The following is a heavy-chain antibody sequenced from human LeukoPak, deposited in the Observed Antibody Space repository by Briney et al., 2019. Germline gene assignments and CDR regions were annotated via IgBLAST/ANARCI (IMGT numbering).Heavy chain of an antibody. D-gene: IGHD2-2*01. CDR3: ARDRGKGYCSSTSCYQADNWFDP. J-gene: IGHJ5*02. V-gene: IGHV4-31*03. Sequence: SETLSLTCTVSGGSISSGGYYWSWIRQHPGKGLEWFRYYYESGSTYYNPTLKSRVTISVDTSKNQFSLKLSSVTAADTAVYYCARDRGKGYCSSTSCYQADNWFDPWGQGTLVTVSS. CDR1: GGSISSGGYY. CDR2: YYESGST.